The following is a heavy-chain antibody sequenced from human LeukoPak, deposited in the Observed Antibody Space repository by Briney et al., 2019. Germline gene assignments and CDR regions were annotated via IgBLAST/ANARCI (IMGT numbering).Heavy chain of an antibody. Sequence: PSETLSLTCAVYVGSFSDYSWSWVRQPPGRGLEWIAEISHTGNTNHNPSLKTRVTMSVDTSKNQFSLKLSTVTAADTAVYYCARGPHGDYYSYYGMDVWGQGTAVTVSS. CDR2: ISHTGNT. D-gene: IGHD3-16*01. CDR1: VGSFSDYS. V-gene: IGHV4-34*01. CDR3: ARGPHGDYYSYYGMDV. J-gene: IGHJ6*02.